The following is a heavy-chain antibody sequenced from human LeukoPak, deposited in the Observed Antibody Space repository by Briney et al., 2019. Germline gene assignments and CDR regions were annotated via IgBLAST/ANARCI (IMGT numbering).Heavy chain of an antibody. J-gene: IGHJ4*02. D-gene: IGHD6-19*01. V-gene: IGHV1-3*01. CDR3: ARDLEAVASGFDY. Sequence: GASVKVSCKASGYTFTDYTMHWLRQAPGQRLDWMGWINGGSGNTKYSPEFQGRVTITRDTSASTAYMELSSLRSEDTAVYYCARDLEAVASGFDYWGQGTLVTVSS. CDR1: GYTFTDYT. CDR2: INGGSGNT.